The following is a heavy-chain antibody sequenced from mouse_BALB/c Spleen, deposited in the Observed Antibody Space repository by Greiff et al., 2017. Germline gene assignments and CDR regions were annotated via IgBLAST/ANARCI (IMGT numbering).Heavy chain of an antibody. CDR3: ARGGGSYFDY. Sequence: DVKLVESGGGLVKPGGSLKLSCAASGFTFSSYAMSWVRQTPEKRLEWVASISSGGSTYYPDSVKGRFTISRDNARNILYLQMSSLRSEDTAMYYCARGGGSYFDYWGQGTTLTVSS. CDR1: GFTFSSYA. CDR2: ISSGGST. J-gene: IGHJ2*01. V-gene: IGHV5-6-5*01.